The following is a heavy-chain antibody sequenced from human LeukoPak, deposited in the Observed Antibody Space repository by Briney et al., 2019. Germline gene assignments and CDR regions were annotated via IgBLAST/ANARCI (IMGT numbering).Heavy chain of an antibody. CDR1: GLTVSSNY. Sequence: GGSLRLSCAASGLTVSSNYISWVRQAPGTGLKWVSVIYASGSSYYADSVKGRFSVSRDNSKNTVYLQMNTLRVEDTAVYYCAREVGWWGQGTLVTVSS. D-gene: IGHD6-19*01. V-gene: IGHV3-66*01. J-gene: IGHJ4*02. CDR2: IYASGSS. CDR3: AREVGW.